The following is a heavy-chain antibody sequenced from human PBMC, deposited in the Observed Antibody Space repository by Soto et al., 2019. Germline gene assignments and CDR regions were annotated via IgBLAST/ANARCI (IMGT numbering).Heavy chain of an antibody. Sequence: PSETLAVTCTFSVGSISSGSYHWSWIRQHPGKGLEWIGNIYYSGSSYYNPSLKSRATISIDTSKDQFSLRLGSVTAADTAVYYCARVEGSSYYFRHDCWGRGTLVTVS. V-gene: IGHV4-31*03. J-gene: IGHJ4*02. CDR2: IYYSGSS. D-gene: IGHD1-26*01. CDR3: ARVEGSSYYFRHDC. CDR1: VGSISSGSYH.